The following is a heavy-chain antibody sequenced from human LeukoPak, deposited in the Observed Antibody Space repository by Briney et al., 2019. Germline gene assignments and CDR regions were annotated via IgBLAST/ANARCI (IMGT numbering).Heavy chain of an antibody. CDR3: ARDQLYSSSWYDQGLDY. CDR2: ISWNSGSI. J-gene: IGHJ4*02. D-gene: IGHD6-13*01. CDR1: GFTFDDYA. V-gene: IGHV3-9*01. Sequence: GRSLRLSCAASGFTFDDYAMHWVRQAPGKGLEWVSGISWNSGSIGYADSVKGRFTISRDNAKNSLYLQMNSLRAEDTAVYYCARDQLYSSSWYDQGLDYWGQGTLVTVSS.